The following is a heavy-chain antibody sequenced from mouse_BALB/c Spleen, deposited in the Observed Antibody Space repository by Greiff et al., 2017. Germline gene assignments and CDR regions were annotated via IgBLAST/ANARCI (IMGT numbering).Heavy chain of an antibody. D-gene: IGHD2-2*01. CDR1: RFTFSSFG. Sequence: DVQLVESGGGLVQPGGSRKLSCAASRFTFSSFGMHWVRQAPEKGLEWVAYISSGSSTIYYADTVKGRFTISRDNPKNTLFLQMTSLRSEDTAMYYCARSSYGYDPFDYWGQGTTLTGSS. V-gene: IGHV5-17*02. CDR3: ARSSYGYDPFDY. J-gene: IGHJ2*01. CDR2: ISSGSSTI.